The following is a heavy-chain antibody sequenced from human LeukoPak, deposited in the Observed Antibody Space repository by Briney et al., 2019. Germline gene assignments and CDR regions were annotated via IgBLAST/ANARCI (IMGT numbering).Heavy chain of an antibody. J-gene: IGHJ4*02. CDR2: IIPIFGTA. CDR3: ARDRYQEMATVAYYFDY. Sequence: GASVKVSCKASGGTFSSYAISWVRQAPGQGLEWMGGIIPIFGTANYAQKFQGRVTITADESTSTAYMELSSLRSEDTAVYYCARDRYQEMATVAYYFDYWGQGTLVTVSS. CDR1: GGTFSSYA. V-gene: IGHV1-69*13. D-gene: IGHD5-24*01.